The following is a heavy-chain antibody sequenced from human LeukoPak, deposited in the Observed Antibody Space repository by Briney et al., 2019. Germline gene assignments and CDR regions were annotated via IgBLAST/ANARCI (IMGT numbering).Heavy chain of an antibody. V-gene: IGHV1-2*02. Sequence: ASVKVSCKASGYTFTDYYMHWIRQAPGQGLQWMGWINPNTGGTNYAQKSQGRVTMTRDTSISTAYMELSRLRSDDTAMYYCARMAGDSSGYNPIDYWGQGTLVTVSS. J-gene: IGHJ4*02. CDR2: INPNTGGT. D-gene: IGHD3-22*01. CDR3: ARMAGDSSGYNPIDY. CDR1: GYTFTDYY.